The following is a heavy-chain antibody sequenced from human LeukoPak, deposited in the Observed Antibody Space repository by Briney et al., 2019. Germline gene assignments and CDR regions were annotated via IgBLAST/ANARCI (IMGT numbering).Heavy chain of an antibody. Sequence: ASVKVSCKASGGTFSSYAISWVRQAPGQGLEWMGGIIPIFGTANYAQKFQGRVTITADESTSTAYMELSSLRSEDTAVYYCARVSRVRGVITKSNHYFDYWGQGTLVTVSS. D-gene: IGHD3-10*01. CDR2: IIPIFGTA. J-gene: IGHJ4*02. CDR1: GGTFSSYA. CDR3: ARVSRVRGVITKSNHYFDY. V-gene: IGHV1-69*13.